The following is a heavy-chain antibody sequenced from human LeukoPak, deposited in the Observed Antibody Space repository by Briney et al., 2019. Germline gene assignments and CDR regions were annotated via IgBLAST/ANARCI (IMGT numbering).Heavy chain of an antibody. CDR3: ERMGGEQLLYPFDY. Sequence: GGSLRLSCAASGFTVSSNYMSWVRQAPGKGLEWVSVIYSGGSTYYADSVKGRFTISRDNPKNSLYLQTNSLSAEDTAVYYCERMGGEQLLYPFDYWGQGTLVPVSS. V-gene: IGHV3-66*01. J-gene: IGHJ4*02. CDR1: GFTVSSNY. CDR2: IYSGGST. D-gene: IGHD2-2*02.